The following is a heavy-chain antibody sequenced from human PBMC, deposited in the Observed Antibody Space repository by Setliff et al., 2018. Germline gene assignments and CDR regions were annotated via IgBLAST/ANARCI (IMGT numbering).Heavy chain of an antibody. CDR2: FDPEDGET. CDR1: GYTLTELS. J-gene: IGHJ4*02. CDR3: ATSTWELGGFDY. Sequence: ASVKVSCKVSGYTLTELSMHWVRQAPGKGLEWMGGFDPEDGETIYAQKFQGRVTMTEDTSTDTTYMELSSLRSEDTAVYYCATSTWELGGFDYWGQGTLVTVSS. D-gene: IGHD1-26*01. V-gene: IGHV1-24*01.